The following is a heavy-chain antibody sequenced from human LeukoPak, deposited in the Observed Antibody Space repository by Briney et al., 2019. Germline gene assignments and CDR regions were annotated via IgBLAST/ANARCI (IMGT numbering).Heavy chain of an antibody. CDR2: IKGKADGGTT. V-gene: IGHV3-15*01. CDR3: TTARRLRRFGELLPLFDY. D-gene: IGHD3-10*01. J-gene: IGHJ4*02. CDR1: GFTFSNAW. Sequence: PGGSLRLSCAASGFTFSNAWMNWVRQAPGQGPEWVGRIKGKADGGTTDCAAPVKDRFTISRDDSKNTLYLQMNSLKIEDTAVYYCTTARRLRRFGELLPLFDYWGQGTLVTVSS.